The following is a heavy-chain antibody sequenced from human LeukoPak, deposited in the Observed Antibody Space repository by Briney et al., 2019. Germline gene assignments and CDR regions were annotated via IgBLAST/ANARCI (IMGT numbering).Heavy chain of an antibody. J-gene: IGHJ4*02. CDR1: GFTFSSYS. Sequence: PGGSLRLSCAASGFTFSSYSMNWVRQAPGKGLEWVSSISSSSSYIYYADSVKGRFTISRDNAKNSLYLQMNSLRAEDTAVYYRARGGRTTGTPRDYWGQGTLVTVSS. CDR3: ARGGRTTGTPRDY. CDR2: ISSSSSYI. D-gene: IGHD1-1*01. V-gene: IGHV3-21*01.